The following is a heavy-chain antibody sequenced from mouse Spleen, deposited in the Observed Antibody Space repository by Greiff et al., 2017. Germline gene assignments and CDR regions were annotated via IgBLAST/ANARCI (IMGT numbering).Heavy chain of an antibody. V-gene: IGHV5-17*01. CDR3: ARTGWDDYAMDY. J-gene: IGHJ4*01. D-gene: IGHD4-1*01. CDR1: GFTFSDYG. Sequence: EVKLVESGGGLVKPGGSLKLSCAASGFTFSDYGMHWVRQAPEKGLEWVAYISSGSSTIYYADTVKGRFTISRDNAKNTLFLQMTSLRSEDTAMYYCARTGWDDYAMDYWGQGTSVTVSS. CDR2: ISSGSSTI.